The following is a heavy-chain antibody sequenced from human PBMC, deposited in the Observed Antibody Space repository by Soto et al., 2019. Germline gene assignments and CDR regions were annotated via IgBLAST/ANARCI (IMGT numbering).Heavy chain of an antibody. CDR2: ITFSGTT. CDR1: GFTFSHSY. J-gene: IGHJ6*01. CDR3: ARDSSAPHA. V-gene: IGHV3-11*04. Sequence: GGSLRISCATSGFTFSHSYMSGIRQSPGKRLESISYITFSGTTYGDSVKGRFTISRDNDKNTVFLEMKNLRAEDTAVYYWARDSSAPHAWGQGTTVTVS.